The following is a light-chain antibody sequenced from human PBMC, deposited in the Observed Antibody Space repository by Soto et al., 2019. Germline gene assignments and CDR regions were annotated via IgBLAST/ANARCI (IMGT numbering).Light chain of an antibody. CDR2: DVS. CDR3: GSFTSSDTDV. CDR1: SSDVGFSNY. J-gene: IGLJ1*01. V-gene: IGLV2-14*03. Sequence: QSALTQPASVSGSPGQSITISCTGTSSDVGFSNYIFWYQQHPGKAPKLIISDVSNRPSGVSNRFSGSKSANTASLTISGLQAEDEADYYCGSFTSSDTDVFGSGTKVTVL.